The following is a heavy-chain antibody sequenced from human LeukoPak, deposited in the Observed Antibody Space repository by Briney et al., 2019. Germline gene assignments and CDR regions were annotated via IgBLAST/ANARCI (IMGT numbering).Heavy chain of an antibody. V-gene: IGHV4-34*01. D-gene: IGHD2-2*02. J-gene: IGHJ4*02. CDR1: GFTFSSYS. CDR2: INHTGST. CDR3: ARVARSSTTCYISSGYFDY. Sequence: PGGSLRLSCAASGFTFSSYSMNWIRQPPGKGLEWIGEINHTGSTNYNPSLKSRVIISVDTSKNHFSLKLTSVTAADTAVYYCARVARSSTTCYISSGYFDYWGQGTLVTVSS.